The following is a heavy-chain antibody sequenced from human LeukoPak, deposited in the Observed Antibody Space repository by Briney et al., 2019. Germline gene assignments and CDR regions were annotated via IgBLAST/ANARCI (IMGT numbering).Heavy chain of an antibody. CDR1: GVSISSYY. CDR2: INHSGST. Sequence: SETLSLTRIVSGVSISSYYWSWIRQPPGKGLEWIGEINHSGSTNYNPSLKSRVTISVDTSKNQFSLKLSSVTAADTAVYYCARGPAYYYYDSSGYYSGYYYYGMDVWGQGTTVTVSS. J-gene: IGHJ6*02. V-gene: IGHV4-34*01. CDR3: ARGPAYYYYDSSGYYSGYYYYGMDV. D-gene: IGHD3-22*01.